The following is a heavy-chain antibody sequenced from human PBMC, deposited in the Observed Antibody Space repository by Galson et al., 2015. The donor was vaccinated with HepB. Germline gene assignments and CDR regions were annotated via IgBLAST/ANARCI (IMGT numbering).Heavy chain of an antibody. Sequence: SVKVSCKASGGTFSSYAISWVRQAPGQGLEWMGGIIPISGTANYAQKFQGRVTITADESTSTAYMELSSLRSEDTAVYYCARESYCSGGSCSTFDYWGQGTLVTVSS. J-gene: IGHJ4*02. CDR2: IIPISGTA. V-gene: IGHV1-69*13. CDR3: ARESYCSGGSCSTFDY. D-gene: IGHD2-15*01. CDR1: GGTFSSYA.